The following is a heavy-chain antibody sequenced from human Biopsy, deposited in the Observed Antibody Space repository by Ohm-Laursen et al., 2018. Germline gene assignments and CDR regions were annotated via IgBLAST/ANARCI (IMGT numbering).Heavy chain of an antibody. Sequence: GTLSLTCSVSGGSIISYYWTWIRQPPGKGLEWIGHVYNGGITNYNPSLKSRVTISKDTSKNQFSLQVNSVTAADTAVYYCARTPRDSFWSGSYKRGLWFDHWGQGTLVTVSS. CDR2: VYNGGIT. CDR1: GGSIISYY. V-gene: IGHV4-59*01. J-gene: IGHJ5*02. CDR3: ARTPRDSFWSGSYKRGLWFDH. D-gene: IGHD3-3*01.